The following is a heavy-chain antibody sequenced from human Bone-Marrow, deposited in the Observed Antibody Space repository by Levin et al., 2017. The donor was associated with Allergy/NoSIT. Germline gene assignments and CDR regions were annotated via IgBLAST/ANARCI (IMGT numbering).Heavy chain of an antibody. CDR1: GYIFIDFY. CDR3: ARRGPSASNSARGYYYMDV. J-gene: IGHJ6*03. Sequence: PGGSLRLSCKASGYIFIDFYMHWVRQAPGQGLEWVGRINPNSAGINYAQKFQGRVAMTRDTSISTVYMELSRLRSDDTAVYYCARRGPSASNSARGYYYMDVWGEGTTVTVSS. D-gene: IGHD2-15*01. V-gene: IGHV1-2*06. CDR2: INPNSAGI.